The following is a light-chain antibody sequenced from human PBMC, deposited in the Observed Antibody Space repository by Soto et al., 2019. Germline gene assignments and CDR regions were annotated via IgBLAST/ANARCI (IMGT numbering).Light chain of an antibody. V-gene: IGKV3-20*01. J-gene: IGKJ1*01. CDR3: QQYGSSSWT. CDR1: QSVSSSY. CDR2: AAS. Sequence: EIVLTQSPCTLSLSPGDRATLSCRASQSVSSSYFAWYQQRFGQAPRLLIYAASSRAAGIPDRFSGSGSGTDFTLTISRLEPEDFAVYYCQQYGSSSWTFGQGTKVDIK.